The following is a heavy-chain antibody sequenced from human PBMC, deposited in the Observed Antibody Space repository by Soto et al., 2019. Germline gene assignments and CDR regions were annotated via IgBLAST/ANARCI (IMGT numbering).Heavy chain of an antibody. Sequence: LVPVSFKASGCTFTNYDGSWVRQATGQGLDWMGWLNPAGGDTGHAQRLQGRVTMPRDVSMATAYMELTSLPSVATAIFFCARLESFRSLNGLDPWGQGALVTVSS. CDR1: GCTFTNYD. J-gene: IGHJ5*02. CDR2: LNPAGGDT. D-gene: IGHD1-1*01. V-gene: IGHV1-8*01. CDR3: ARLESFRSLNGLDP.